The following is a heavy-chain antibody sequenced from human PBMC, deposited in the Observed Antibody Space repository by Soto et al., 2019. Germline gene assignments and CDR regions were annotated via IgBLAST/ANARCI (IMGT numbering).Heavy chain of an antibody. Sequence: GGSLRLSCAASGFTFSSYAMSWVRQAPGKGLEWVSAISGSGGSTYYADSVKGRFTISRDNSKNTLYLQMNSLRAEDTAVYYCAKDFRLADTAMVDAFDYWGQGTLVTVSS. CDR2: ISGSGGST. J-gene: IGHJ4*02. D-gene: IGHD5-18*01. CDR3: AKDFRLADTAMVDAFDY. V-gene: IGHV3-23*01. CDR1: GFTFSSYA.